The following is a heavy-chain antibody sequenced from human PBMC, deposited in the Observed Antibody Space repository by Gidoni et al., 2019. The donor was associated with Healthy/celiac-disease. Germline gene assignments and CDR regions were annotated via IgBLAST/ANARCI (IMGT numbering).Heavy chain of an antibody. CDR3: TRGALISGAYAFDI. Sequence: EVQRVESGGGLVQPGRSLRLSCTAAGLTFGDYAMSWVRQAPGKGLEWVGFIRSKAYGGTTEYAASVKGRFTISRDDSKSIAYLQMNSLKTEDTAVYYCTRGALISGAYAFDIWGQGTMVTVSS. J-gene: IGHJ3*02. CDR1: GLTFGDYA. V-gene: IGHV3-49*04. CDR2: IRSKAYGGTT. D-gene: IGHD3-16*01.